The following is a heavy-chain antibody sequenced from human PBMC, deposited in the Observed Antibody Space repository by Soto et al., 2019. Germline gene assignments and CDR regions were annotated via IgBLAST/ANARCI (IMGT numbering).Heavy chain of an antibody. D-gene: IGHD2-2*01. Sequence: QVQLVQSGAEEKKPGASVKVSCKASGYTFTSYAMHWVRQAPGQRLEWMGWINAGNGNTKYSQKFQGRVTITTDTSRGTGYKEVGSLRADDTAVYYCARDCHRCSSTSCYASYGMDVWGQGTTVTVSS. CDR2: INAGNGNT. CDR1: GYTFTSYA. CDR3: ARDCHRCSSTSCYASYGMDV. V-gene: IGHV1-3*05. J-gene: IGHJ6*02.